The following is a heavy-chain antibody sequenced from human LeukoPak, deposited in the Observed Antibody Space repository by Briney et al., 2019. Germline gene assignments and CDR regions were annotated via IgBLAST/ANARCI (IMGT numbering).Heavy chain of an antibody. D-gene: IGHD3-10*02. Sequence: GGSLRLSCAASGFTFSNYWMSWVRQAPGKGLEWVSYISGSGSTIYYADSVKGRFTISRDNAKNSLYLQMNSLRAEDTAVYYCAELGITMIGGVWGKGTTVTISS. J-gene: IGHJ6*04. CDR2: ISGSGSTI. CDR3: AELGITMIGGV. CDR1: GFTFSNYW. V-gene: IGHV3-48*04.